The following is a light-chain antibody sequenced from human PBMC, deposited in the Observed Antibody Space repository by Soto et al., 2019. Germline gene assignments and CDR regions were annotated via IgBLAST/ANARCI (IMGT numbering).Light chain of an antibody. CDR2: GAS. J-gene: IGKJ1*01. Sequence: EIVMTQSPATLSVSPGERATLSCRASQSVSSNLAWYQQKPGQAPRLLIYGASTRATGIPARFSGSEPGTEFTLTISSLQSEDFAVYYCQQYNNWPPWTFGQGTKVDIK. CDR1: QSVSSN. CDR3: QQYNNWPPWT. V-gene: IGKV3-15*01.